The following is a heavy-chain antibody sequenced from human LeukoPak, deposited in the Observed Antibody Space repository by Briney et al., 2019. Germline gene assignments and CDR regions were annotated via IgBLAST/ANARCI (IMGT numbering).Heavy chain of an antibody. CDR1: GYSISSGPY. Sequence: SETLSLTCSVSGYSISSGPYWGWIRQPPGQGLEWIASIYLGGTTYYTPSLKSRVTISADTSKNQLSLRLSSVTAADTAVYYCATNWSDFDYWGPGTLVTVSS. J-gene: IGHJ4*02. CDR3: ATNWSDFDY. CDR2: IYLGGTT. D-gene: IGHD1-1*01. V-gene: IGHV4-38-2*01.